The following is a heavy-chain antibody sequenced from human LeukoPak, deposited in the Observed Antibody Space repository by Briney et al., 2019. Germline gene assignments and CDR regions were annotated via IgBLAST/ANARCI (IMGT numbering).Heavy chain of an antibody. D-gene: IGHD3-22*01. CDR3: ARQGSSSGYYYRSNWLDP. Sequence: SVKVSCKASGGTFSSYAISWVRQAPGQGLEWMGRIIPILGIANYAQKFQGRVTITADKSTSTAYMELSSLRSEDTAVYYCARQGSSSGYYYRSNWLDPWGQGTLVTVSS. V-gene: IGHV1-69*04. J-gene: IGHJ5*02. CDR1: GGTFSSYA. CDR2: IIPILGIA.